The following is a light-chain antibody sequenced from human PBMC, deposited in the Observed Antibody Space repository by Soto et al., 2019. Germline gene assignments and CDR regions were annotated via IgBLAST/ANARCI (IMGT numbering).Light chain of an antibody. J-gene: IGLJ1*01. CDR2: DVS. V-gene: IGLV2-8*01. Sequence: QSVLAQPPSASGSPGQSVTISCAGTSNDVGGYNFVSWYQQHPGKAPKLMIFDVSKRPSGVPDRFSGSKPGNTASLTVSGLQAEDEADYYCSSYAGNNIFYVFGTWTKVTAL. CDR3: SSYAGNNIFYV. CDR1: SNDVGGYNF.